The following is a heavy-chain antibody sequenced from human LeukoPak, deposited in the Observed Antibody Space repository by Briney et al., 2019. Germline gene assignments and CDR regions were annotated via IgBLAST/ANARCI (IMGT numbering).Heavy chain of an antibody. CDR1: GYTFTSYD. CDR2: INPNSGGT. D-gene: IGHD2-2*01. Sequence: GASVKVSCKASGYTFTSYDINWVRQAPGQGLEWMGWINPNSGGTNYAQKFQGRVTMTRDTSISTAYMELSRLRSDDTAVYYCARDSSTSCLNYWGQGTLVTVSS. CDR3: ARDSSTSCLNY. J-gene: IGHJ4*02. V-gene: IGHV1-2*02.